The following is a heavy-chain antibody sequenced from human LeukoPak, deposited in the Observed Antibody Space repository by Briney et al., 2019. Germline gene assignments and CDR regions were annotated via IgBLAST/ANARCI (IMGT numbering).Heavy chain of an antibody. J-gene: IGHJ6*02. Sequence: SETLSLTCIVSNYSINSGHYWGWIRQPPGKGLEWIGSIYHTGFTYSNPSLTSRLTMSIDASKNEFSLKLTSVTAADTAIYYCLRDKAGSFYGSGGYHFYYNGMGVWGQGTAVTVSS. CDR3: LRDKAGSFYGSGGYHFYYNGMGV. D-gene: IGHD3-10*01. CDR1: NYSINSGHY. CDR2: IYHTGFT. V-gene: IGHV4-38-2*02.